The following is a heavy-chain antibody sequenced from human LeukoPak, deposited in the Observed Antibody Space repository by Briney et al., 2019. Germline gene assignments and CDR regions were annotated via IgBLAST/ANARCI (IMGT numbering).Heavy chain of an antibody. CDR1: GGTFSSYA. CDR3: ARTLTTVTTKNAAFDI. D-gene: IGHD4-17*01. Sequence: ASVKVSCKASGGTFSSYAISWVRQATGQGLEWMGWMNPNSGNTGYAQKFQGRVTVTRNTSISTAYMELSSLRSEDTAVYYCARTLTTVTTKNAAFDIWGQGTMVTVSS. CDR2: MNPNSGNT. V-gene: IGHV1-8*02. J-gene: IGHJ3*02.